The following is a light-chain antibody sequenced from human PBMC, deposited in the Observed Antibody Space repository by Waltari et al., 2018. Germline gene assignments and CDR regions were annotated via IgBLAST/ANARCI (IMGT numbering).Light chain of an antibody. CDR2: EDT. CDR3: YSPDGSDNHAPWV. CDR1: ALPQKY. V-gene: IGLV3-10*01. J-gene: IGLJ3*02. Sequence: SYELTQPPSVSVSPGQTARITCSGDALPQKYAYWYQQKSGQAPVLVIYEDTKRPSGIPESFSGYSSGTWVTLIISGAQVEDEADYYCYSPDGSDNHAPWVYGGGTKLTVL.